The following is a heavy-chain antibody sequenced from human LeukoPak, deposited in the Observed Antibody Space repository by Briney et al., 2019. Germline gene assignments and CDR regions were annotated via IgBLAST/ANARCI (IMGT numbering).Heavy chain of an antibody. Sequence: GGSLRLSCAASGFTFSSYAMHWVRQAPGKGLEYVSAISSNGDITYYANSVEGRFTISRDNSKNTLYLQMGSLRAEDMAVYYCARDQLVLSYYYGMDVWGQGTTVTVSS. CDR2: ISSNGDIT. CDR1: GFTFSSYA. D-gene: IGHD6-13*01. V-gene: IGHV3-64*01. CDR3: ARDQLVLSYYYGMDV. J-gene: IGHJ6*02.